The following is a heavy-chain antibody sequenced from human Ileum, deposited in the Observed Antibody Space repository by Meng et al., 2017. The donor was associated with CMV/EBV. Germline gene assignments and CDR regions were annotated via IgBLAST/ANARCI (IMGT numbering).Heavy chain of an antibody. D-gene: IGHD3-22*01. V-gene: IGHV5-51*01. CDR3: ARHGGYDSSGLYDY. J-gene: IGHJ4*02. CDR2: IYPGDSHT. Sequence: GESLKISCKGSGYSFTSYWIGWVRQMPGKGLEWLGIIYPGDSHTRYSPSFQGQVTISADKSMSAAYLQWSSLKASDTAMYYCARHGGYDSSGLYDYWGQGTLVTVSS. CDR1: GYSFTSYW.